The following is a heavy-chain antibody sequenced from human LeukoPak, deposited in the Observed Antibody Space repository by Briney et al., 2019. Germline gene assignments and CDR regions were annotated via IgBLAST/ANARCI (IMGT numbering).Heavy chain of an antibody. CDR1: GFIFSSYA. CDR2: ISGGGDYT. CDR3: VKAGSNYGDPKDY. V-gene: IGHV3-23*01. D-gene: IGHD4-17*01. J-gene: IGHJ4*02. Sequence: GGSLRLSCAASGFIFSSYAMSWVRQAPGKGLEWVSTISGGGDYTFYADSVKGRFTVSRDNSKNTLFVQMNSLRADDTAVYYCVKAGSNYGDPKDYWGQGTLVSVTS.